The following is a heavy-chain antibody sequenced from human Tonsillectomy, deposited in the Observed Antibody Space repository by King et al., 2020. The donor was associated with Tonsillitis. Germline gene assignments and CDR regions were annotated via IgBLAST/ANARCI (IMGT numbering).Heavy chain of an antibody. CDR1: GYTFTSYG. D-gene: IGHD3-22*01. CDR2: IRVYNGNT. J-gene: IGHJ4*02. V-gene: IGHV1-18*04. CDR3: AKGGDYYDSSGFDY. Sequence: VQSGAEVKKPGASVKVSCKASGYTFTSYGITWVRQAPGQGLEWMGWIRVYNGNTNYAQKFQGRVTMTTDTSTSTAYMELRSLRSDDTAVYYCAKGGDYYDSSGFDYWGQGTLVTVSS.